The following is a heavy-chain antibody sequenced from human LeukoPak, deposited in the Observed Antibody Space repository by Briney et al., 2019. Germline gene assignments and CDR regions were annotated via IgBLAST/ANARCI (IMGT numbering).Heavy chain of an antibody. CDR2: IYYSGST. V-gene: IGHV4-59*01. Sequence: PSETLSLTCTVSGGSISSYYWSWIRQPPGKGREWIGYIYYSGSTNYNPSLKSRVTISVDTSKNQFSLKLSSVTAADTAVYYCARVAGIQLWLDYWGQGTLVTVSS. CDR1: GGSISSYY. J-gene: IGHJ4*02. CDR3: ARVAGIQLWLDY. D-gene: IGHD5-18*01.